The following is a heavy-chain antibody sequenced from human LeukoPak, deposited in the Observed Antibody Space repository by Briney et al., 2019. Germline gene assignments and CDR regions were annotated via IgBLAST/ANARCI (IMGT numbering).Heavy chain of an antibody. J-gene: IGHJ4*02. Sequence: PGGTLRLSCAASGFTFSSYGMSWVRQAPGKGLEWVSFISSSSSTIYYAGSVKGRFTISRDNAKNSLYLQMNSLRADDTAVYYCAATPYSSTPNWGQGTLVTVSS. V-gene: IGHV3-48*01. D-gene: IGHD6-13*01. CDR1: GFTFSSYG. CDR3: AATPYSSTPN. CDR2: ISSSSSTI.